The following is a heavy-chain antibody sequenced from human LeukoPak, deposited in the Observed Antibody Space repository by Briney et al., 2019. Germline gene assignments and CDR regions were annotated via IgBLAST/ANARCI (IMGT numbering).Heavy chain of an antibody. J-gene: IGHJ6*04. CDR1: GGTFNSYA. D-gene: IGHD4-11*01. CDR3: ASYSPDSNV. V-gene: IGHV1-69*05. Sequence: ASVKVSCKASGGTFNSYAISWVRQAPGQGLEWLGGIIPIFGNTNYAQKFQGRIAITTDDSTSTAYMELSSLRSEDTAVYWCASYSPDSNVWGKGTTVTVSS. CDR2: IIPIFGNT.